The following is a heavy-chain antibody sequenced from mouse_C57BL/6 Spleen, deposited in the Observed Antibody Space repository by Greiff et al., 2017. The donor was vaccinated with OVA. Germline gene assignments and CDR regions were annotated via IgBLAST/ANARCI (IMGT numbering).Heavy chain of an antibody. CDR1: GFTFSSYG. V-gene: IGHV5-6*02. J-gene: IGHJ1*03. Sequence: DVKLVESGGDLVKPGGSLKLSCAASGFTFSSYGMSWVRQTPDKRLEWVATISSGGSYTYYPDSVQGRFTISRDNAKNTLYLQMSNLKSEDTAMYYGATHYGGYWYFDVWGTGTTVTVSS. CDR3: ATHYGGYWYFDV. D-gene: IGHD1-1*02. CDR2: ISSGGSYT.